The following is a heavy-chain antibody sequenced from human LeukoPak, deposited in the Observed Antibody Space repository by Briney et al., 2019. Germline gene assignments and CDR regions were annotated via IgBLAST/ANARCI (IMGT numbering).Heavy chain of an antibody. Sequence: GESLKISCKGSGYTFSNHWIGWVRQMPGKGLEWMGSIFPADSDTRYSPSFQGQVTISADKSINTAYLQWSSLEASDTAMYYCARHWDSNGYYYNFDYWGQGTLVTVSS. CDR2: IFPADSDT. V-gene: IGHV5-51*01. CDR1: GYTFSNHW. CDR3: ARHWDSNGYYYNFDY. J-gene: IGHJ4*02. D-gene: IGHD3-22*01.